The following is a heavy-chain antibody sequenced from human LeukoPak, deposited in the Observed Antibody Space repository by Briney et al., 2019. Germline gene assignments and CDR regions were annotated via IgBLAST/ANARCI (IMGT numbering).Heavy chain of an antibody. V-gene: IGHV3-20*04. J-gene: IGHJ4*02. CDR3: VRVGQLVYYFDY. CDR1: GFTFDDYG. Sequence: GGSLRLSCAASGFTFDDYGMSWVRQAPGKGLEWVSGINWNGGSTGYADSVKGRFTISRDNAKNSLYLQMNSLRAEGTALYYCVRVGQLVYYFDYWGQGTLVTVSS. CDR2: INWNGGST. D-gene: IGHD6-6*01.